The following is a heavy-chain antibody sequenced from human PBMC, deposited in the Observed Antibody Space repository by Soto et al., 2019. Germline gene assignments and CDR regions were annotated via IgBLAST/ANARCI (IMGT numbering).Heavy chain of an antibody. J-gene: IGHJ4*02. Sequence: PSETLSLTCTVSGGSISSSSYYWGWIRQPPGKGLEWIGSIYYSGSTYYNPSLKSRVTISVDTSKNQFSLKLSSVTAADTAVYYCGGGYCSGGSCSPFDYWGQGTLVTVSS. V-gene: IGHV4-39*01. CDR3: GGGYCSGGSCSPFDY. D-gene: IGHD2-15*01. CDR1: GGSISSSSYY. CDR2: IYYSGST.